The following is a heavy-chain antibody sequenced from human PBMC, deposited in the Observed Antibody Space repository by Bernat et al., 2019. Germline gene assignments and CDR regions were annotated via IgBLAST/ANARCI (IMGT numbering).Heavy chain of an antibody. V-gene: IGHV3-30*19. D-gene: IGHD6-19*01. Sequence: QVQLAESGGGVVQPGRSLRLSCAASGFTFSSYGMHWVRQAPGKGLEWVAVISYDGSNKYYADSVKGRFTISRDNSKNTLYLQMNSLRAEDTAVYYCARDEVSSGWVNYYYYGMDVWGQGTTVTVSS. CDR2: ISYDGSNK. CDR1: GFTFSSYG. CDR3: ARDEVSSGWVNYYYYGMDV. J-gene: IGHJ6*02.